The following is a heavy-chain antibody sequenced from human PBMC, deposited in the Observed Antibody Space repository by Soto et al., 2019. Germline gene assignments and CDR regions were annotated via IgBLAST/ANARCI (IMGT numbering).Heavy chain of an antibody. CDR1: GFTFSSYA. CDR3: VKVETKDEVVPAAIRFNWFDP. V-gene: IGHV3-64D*06. D-gene: IGHD2-2*02. J-gene: IGHJ5*02. CDR2: ISSNGGST. Sequence: QPGGSLRLSCSASGFTFSSYAMHWVRQAPGKGLEYVSAISSNGGSTYYADSVKGRFTISRDNSKNTLYLQMSSLRAEDTAVYYCVKVETKDEVVPAAIRFNWFDPWGQGTLVTVSS.